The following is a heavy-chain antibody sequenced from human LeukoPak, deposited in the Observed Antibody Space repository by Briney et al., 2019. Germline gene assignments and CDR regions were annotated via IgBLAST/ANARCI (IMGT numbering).Heavy chain of an antibody. CDR2: IRGSGGNT. Sequence: GSLRLSCATSGFTFSRTAMRWVRQAPGKGLEWVSSIRGSGGNTYYADSVKGRFTISRDNFQNTLYLQMNSLRAEDTAVYYCAKDYYDSSIFSAPHLFACWGQGTLVTVSS. V-gene: IGHV3-23*01. J-gene: IGHJ4*02. CDR1: GFTFSRTA. CDR3: AKDYYDSSIFSAPHLFAC. D-gene: IGHD3-22*01.